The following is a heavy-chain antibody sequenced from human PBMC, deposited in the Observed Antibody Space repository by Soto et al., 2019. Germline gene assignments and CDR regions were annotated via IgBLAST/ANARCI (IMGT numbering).Heavy chain of an antibody. V-gene: IGHV3-23*01. D-gene: IGHD3-3*01. Sequence: EAQLSESGGDSVQPGGSLRLSCGASGFTFSTHAMSWVRRFPGKGLQWASAISGSGDRTYYADSVKGRFPSSRANSRNMLYTQMKSLSAEDKAIYYCGKDWSGDKWPSMDVLGPGTTVTVSS. CDR2: ISGSGDRT. J-gene: IGHJ6*02. CDR3: GKDWSGDKWPSMDV. CDR1: GFTFSTHA.